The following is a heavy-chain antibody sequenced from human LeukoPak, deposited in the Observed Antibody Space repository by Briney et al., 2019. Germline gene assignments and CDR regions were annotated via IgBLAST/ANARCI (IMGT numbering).Heavy chain of an antibody. J-gene: IGHJ5*01. CDR3: ARGGKYCTGGNCYRDS. D-gene: IGHD2-15*01. V-gene: IGHV1-18*01. CDR1: GYTFTNYG. CDR2: ISAYSGNT. Sequence: ASVKVSCKASGYTFTNYGINWVRQAPGQGLEWMGWISAYSGNTNYAQKLQGRVTMTTDTSTSTAYMELRSLRSDDTAMYYCARGGKYCTGGNCYRDSWGQGTLVTVSS.